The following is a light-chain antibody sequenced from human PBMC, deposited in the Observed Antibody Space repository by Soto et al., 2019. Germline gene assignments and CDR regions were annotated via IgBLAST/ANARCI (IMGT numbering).Light chain of an antibody. Sequence: DLQMPQSASPLSASVGARVTITFRASQSISTWLPWYNQKPGKVPKVLIYDDSNLETGDPSSFSGSGSGTEFNPTMSSLQADDGATYYCQQYNSYAGWTVGQGTKVEIK. CDR3: QQYNSYAGWT. V-gene: IGKV1-5*01. J-gene: IGKJ1*01. CDR1: QSISTW. CDR2: DDS.